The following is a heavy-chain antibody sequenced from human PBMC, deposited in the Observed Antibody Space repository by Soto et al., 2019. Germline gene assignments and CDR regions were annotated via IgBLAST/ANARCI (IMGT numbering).Heavy chain of an antibody. CDR3: ARDSWLQGQITSLDY. D-gene: IGHD6-19*01. J-gene: IGHJ4*02. Sequence: ESWGGVVQSGGSLRLSCAASGFTFSGHGMHWVRQAPGKGLEWVALIWFDGSKPDYADSVKGRFTISRDNSKNTLFLQMNSLRVDDTAVYFCARDSWLQGQITSLDYWCQGTLVTVSS. CDR2: IWFDGSKP. V-gene: IGHV3-33*01. CDR1: GFTFSGHG.